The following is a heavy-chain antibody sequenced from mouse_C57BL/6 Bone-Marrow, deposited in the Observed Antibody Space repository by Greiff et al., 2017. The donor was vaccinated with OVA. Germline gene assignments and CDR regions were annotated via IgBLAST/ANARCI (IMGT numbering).Heavy chain of an antibody. CDR3: ARSYLGY. Sequence: VQLQQPGAELVKPGASVKLSCKASGYTFTSYWMQWVKQRPGQALEWTGEIDPSDSYTNYNQKFKGKATLTVDTSSSTAYMQLSSLTSEDSAVYYCARSYLGYWGQGTTLTVSS. CDR2: IDPSDSYT. V-gene: IGHV1-50*01. J-gene: IGHJ2*01. CDR1: GYTFTSYW.